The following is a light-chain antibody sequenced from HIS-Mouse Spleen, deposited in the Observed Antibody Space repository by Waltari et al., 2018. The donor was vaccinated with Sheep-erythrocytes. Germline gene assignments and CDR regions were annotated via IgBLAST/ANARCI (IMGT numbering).Light chain of an antibody. J-gene: IGLJ1*01. CDR2: DVS. CDR1: SSDVGGYNY. V-gene: IGLV2-11*01. CDR3: CSYAGSYNHV. Sequence: QSALTQPRSVSGSPGQSVTISCTGTSSDVGGYNYVSWYQQHPGKSHKLVIYDVSKRPSGVPYRFSGSKSGNTASLTISGLQAEDEADYYCCSYAGSYNHVFATGTKVTVL.